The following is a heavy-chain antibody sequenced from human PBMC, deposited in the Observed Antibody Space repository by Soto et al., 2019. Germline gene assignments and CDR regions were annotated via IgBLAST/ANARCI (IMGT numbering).Heavy chain of an antibody. CDR2: IYYSGST. D-gene: IGHD2-15*01. V-gene: IGHV4-39*07. J-gene: IGHJ4*02. CDR1: GGSISSSSYY. Sequence: SETLSLTCTVSGGSISSSSYYWGWIRQPPGKGLERIGSIYYSGSTYYNPSLKSRVTISVDTSKNQFSLKLSSVTAADTAVYYCAREVGGSWDFDYWGQGTLVTVSS. CDR3: AREVGGSWDFDY.